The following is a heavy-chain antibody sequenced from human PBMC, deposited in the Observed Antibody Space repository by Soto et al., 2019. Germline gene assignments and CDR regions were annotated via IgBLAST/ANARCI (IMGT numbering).Heavy chain of an antibody. CDR1: GFRFSDNW. J-gene: IGHJ4*01. CDR2: IKQDGSEK. V-gene: IGHV3-7*01. D-gene: IGHD3-22*01. CDR3: ATDYLGY. Sequence: EVQLVESGGGLVQPGGSLRLSCAASGFRFSDNWMSWVRQAPGKGLEWVANIKQDGSEKYYVDSVKGRFTISRDNAKNSLYLQMNNLRADETALFYCATDYLGYWGHGTLVTVSS.